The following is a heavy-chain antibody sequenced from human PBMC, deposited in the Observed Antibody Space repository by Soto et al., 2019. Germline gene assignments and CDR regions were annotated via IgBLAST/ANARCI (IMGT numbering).Heavy chain of an antibody. J-gene: IGHJ4*02. V-gene: IGHV4-39*01. CDR3: ARHFVAVVIKGWGY. D-gene: IGHD3-22*01. CDR2: TYYNGNA. CDR1: VGSIDRSNYY. Sequence: ETLSLTCTVSVGSIDRSNYYWDWIRQPPGKGLEWRGTTYYNGNAYYNPSLKSRVTMSVDTSKNQFSLKLISVTAADTAVYYCARHFVAVVIKGWGYWGQG.